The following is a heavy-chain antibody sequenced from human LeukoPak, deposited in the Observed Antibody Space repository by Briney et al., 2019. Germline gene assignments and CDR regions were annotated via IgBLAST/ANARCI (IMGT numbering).Heavy chain of an antibody. J-gene: IGHJ3*02. CDR2: IYSGGST. Sequence: GGSLRLSCAASGFTVSSNYMSWGRQAPGEGLEWGSVIYSGGSTYYADSVKGRFTISRDNSKNTLYLQMNSLRAEDTAVYYCARAAKGWRPKDAFDIWGQGTMVTVSS. V-gene: IGHV3-66*01. CDR1: GFTVSSNY. D-gene: IGHD6-19*01. CDR3: ARAAKGWRPKDAFDI.